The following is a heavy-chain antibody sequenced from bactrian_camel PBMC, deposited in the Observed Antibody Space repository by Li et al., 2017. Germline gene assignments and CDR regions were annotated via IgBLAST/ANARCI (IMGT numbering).Heavy chain of an antibody. V-gene: IGHV3S31*01. CDR1: GFTFSNSA. CDR2: INRGSTTT. Sequence: VQLVESGGGLVQPGGSLRLSCAASGFTFSNSAMTWVRQVPGKGLEWVSVINRGSTTTYYADSVKGRFTISRDNAKNTLYLQLNSLKTEDTAMYYCAKSYGSGWSPFPSWGQGTQVTVS. D-gene: IGHD6*01. CDR3: AKSYGSGWSPFPS. J-gene: IGHJ4*01.